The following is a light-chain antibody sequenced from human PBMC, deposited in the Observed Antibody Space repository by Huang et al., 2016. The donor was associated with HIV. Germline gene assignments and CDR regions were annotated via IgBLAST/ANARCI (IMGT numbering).Light chain of an antibody. Sequence: IVLTQSPGTLSVSPGERATLSCRASQSISRSYLVWYQQKPGQAPRLLIYGASSRATGIPDRFSGSGSVRDFTLTISRLEPEDFAVYFCQQYHSSPVTFGQGTRLEIK. CDR2: GAS. CDR3: QQYHSSPVT. J-gene: IGKJ5*01. V-gene: IGKV3-20*01. CDR1: QSISRSY.